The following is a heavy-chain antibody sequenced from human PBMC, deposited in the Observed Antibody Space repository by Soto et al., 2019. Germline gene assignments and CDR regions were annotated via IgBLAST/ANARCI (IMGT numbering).Heavy chain of an antibody. D-gene: IGHD3-9*01. CDR2: IYYTGST. CDR3: ARTGRLLRYSFDY. V-gene: IGHV4-61*01. J-gene: IGHJ4*02. CDR1: GGSVRNATSY. Sequence: QVQLQESGPGLVKPSETLSLTCAVSGGSVRNATSYWSWIRQPPGKGLEWIGYIYYTGSTKYNPSLQSRVTISVDTPKNQLSLKLSSVSAADTAVYYCARTGRLLRYSFDYWGQGTLITVSS.